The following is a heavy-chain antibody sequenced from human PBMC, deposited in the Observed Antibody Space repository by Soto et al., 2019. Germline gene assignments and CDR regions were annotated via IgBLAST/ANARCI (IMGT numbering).Heavy chain of an antibody. CDR3: ARAVRLSGDAFDI. Sequence: EVQLVESGGGLVQPGRSLRLSCRASGFTFSAYPMSWFRQAPGKGLEWVAYIRTAPYRETTEYAASVKDRFTISRDDSEGIASLQMNSLKIEDTAVYYCARAVRLSGDAFDIWGQGTMVTVSS. D-gene: IGHD1-1*01. V-gene: IGHV3-49*03. CDR1: GFTFSAYP. CDR2: IRTAPYRETT. J-gene: IGHJ3*02.